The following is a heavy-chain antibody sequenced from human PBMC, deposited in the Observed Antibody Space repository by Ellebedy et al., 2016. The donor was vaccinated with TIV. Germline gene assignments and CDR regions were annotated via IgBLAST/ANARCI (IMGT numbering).Heavy chain of an antibody. Sequence: AASVKVSCKASGGSFSTFSLNWVRQAPGQGLAWMGGIVPMFGAPKLAKRFQGRVTITADESTSTAYMELISLRSEDTAVYFCARDDVSSWYGEHWGPGTLITVSS. V-gene: IGHV1-69*13. CDR3: ARDDVSSWYGEH. CDR2: IVPMFGAP. J-gene: IGHJ1*01. CDR1: GGSFSTFS. D-gene: IGHD6-13*01.